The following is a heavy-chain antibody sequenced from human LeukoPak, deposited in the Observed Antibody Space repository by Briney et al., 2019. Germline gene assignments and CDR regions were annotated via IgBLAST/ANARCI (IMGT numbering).Heavy chain of an antibody. CDR3: ARAYNSGWYEDGPLDY. V-gene: IGHV3-21*04. CDR1: AFTLSTYS. CDR2: ISRSSTYI. Sequence: GGSLRLSCAASAFTLSTYSMNWVRQAPGQGLDWVSAISRSSTYIYYADSVKGRFTISRDNAKNSLYLQMNSLRADDTAVYYCARAYNSGWYEDGPLDYWGQGALVTVSS. J-gene: IGHJ4*02. D-gene: IGHD6-19*01.